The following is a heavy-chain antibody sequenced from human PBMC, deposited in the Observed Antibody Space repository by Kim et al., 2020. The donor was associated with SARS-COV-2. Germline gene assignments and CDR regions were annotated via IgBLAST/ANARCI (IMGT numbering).Heavy chain of an antibody. CDR3: ARGGTGTTGEDYYYGMDV. J-gene: IGHJ6*02. CDR2: IDWDDDK. Sequence: SGPTLVNPTQTLTLTCTFSGFSLSTSGMCVSWIRQPPGKALEWLALIDWDDDKYYSTSLKTRLTISKDTSKNQVVLTMTNMDPVDTATYYFARGGTGTTGEDYYYGMDVWGQGTTVTVSS. D-gene: IGHD1-1*01. CDR1: GFSLSTSGMC. V-gene: IGHV2-70*01.